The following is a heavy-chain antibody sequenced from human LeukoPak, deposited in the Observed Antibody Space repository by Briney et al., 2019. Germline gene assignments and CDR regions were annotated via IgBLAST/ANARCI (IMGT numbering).Heavy chain of an antibody. CDR2: INPNSGGT. J-gene: IGHJ4*02. CDR3: ARPNFWSGYYQGY. CDR1: GYTFTGYY. D-gene: IGHD3-3*01. Sequence: ASVKVSCKASGYTFTGYYMHWVRQAHGQGLEWMGWINPNSGGTNYAQKFQGRVTMTRDTSISTAYMELSRLRSDDTAVYYCARPNFWSGYYQGYWGQGTLVTVSS. V-gene: IGHV1-2*02.